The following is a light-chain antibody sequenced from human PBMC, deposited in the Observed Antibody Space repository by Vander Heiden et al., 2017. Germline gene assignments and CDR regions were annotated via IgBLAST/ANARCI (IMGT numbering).Light chain of an antibody. CDR2: GAS. CDR1: QSVSSSC. Sequence: EIVLTQSPGTLSLSPGERATLSCRASQSVSSSCFEWYQKKPGQAPRLLIYGASSRANGIPDRFSGSGSGTDFTLTSSRREHEDFAVYFWQQGSSSWTFGQGTKVEIK. J-gene: IGKJ1*01. V-gene: IGKV3-20*01. CDR3: QQGSSSWT.